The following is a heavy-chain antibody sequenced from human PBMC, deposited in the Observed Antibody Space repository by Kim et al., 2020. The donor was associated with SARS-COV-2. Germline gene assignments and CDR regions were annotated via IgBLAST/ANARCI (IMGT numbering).Heavy chain of an antibody. CDR1: GYTFTSYG. V-gene: IGHV1-18*01. D-gene: IGHD1-20*01. Sequence: ASVKVSCKASGYTFTSYGTSWVRQAPGQGLEWMGWISAYNTNREYAQKFQGRVIMTTDTSTSTAYMELRSLRSDDTAVYYCARARAKWNDVSSRYYFYTMDVWGRGTTVTVSS. CDR2: ISAYNTNR. J-gene: IGHJ6*02. CDR3: ARARAKWNDVSSRYYFYTMDV.